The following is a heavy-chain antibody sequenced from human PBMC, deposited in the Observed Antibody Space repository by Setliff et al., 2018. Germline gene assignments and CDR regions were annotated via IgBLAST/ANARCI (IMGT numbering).Heavy chain of an antibody. V-gene: IGHV3-7*03. J-gene: IGHJ6*03. CDR1: GFTFNTYW. CDR2: IKQDGSEK. CDR3: AKPTTVTTTHYYYYMDV. Sequence: GGSLRLSCAASGFTFNTYWMTWVRQAPGKGLEWVANIKQDGSEKYYVDSVKGRFTISRDNVKNSLYPQMSSLRAEDTAVYYCAKPTTVTTTHYYYYMDVWGKGTTVTV. D-gene: IGHD4-4*01.